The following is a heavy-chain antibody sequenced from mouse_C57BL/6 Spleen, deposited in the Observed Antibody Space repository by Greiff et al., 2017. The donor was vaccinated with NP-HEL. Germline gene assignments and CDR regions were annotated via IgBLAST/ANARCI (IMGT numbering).Heavy chain of an antibody. V-gene: IGHV1-80*01. D-gene: IGHD1-1*01. CDR2: IYPGDGDT. CDR1: GYAFSSYW. Sequence: QVQLKQSGAELVKPGASVKISCKASGYAFSSYWMNWVKQRPGKGLEWIGQIYPGDGDTNYNGKFKGKATLTADKSSSTAYMQLSSLTSEDSAVYFCARSGSSPAYAMDYWGQGTSVTVSS. CDR3: ARSGSSPAYAMDY. J-gene: IGHJ4*01.